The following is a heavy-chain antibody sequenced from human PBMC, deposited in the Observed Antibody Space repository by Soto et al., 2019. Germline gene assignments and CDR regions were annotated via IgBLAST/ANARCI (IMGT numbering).Heavy chain of an antibody. CDR1: GFTFSSYA. J-gene: IGHJ1*01. CDR2: ISGSGGST. D-gene: IGHD3-22*01. CDR3: AKDRPTRNYYDSSGYTTGMYFQH. Sequence: PGGSLRLSCAASGFTFSSYAMSWVRQAPGKGLEWVSAISGSGGSTYYADSVKGRFTISRDNSKNTLYLQMNSLRAEGTAVYYCAKDRPTRNYYDSSGYTTGMYFQHWGQGTLVTVSS. V-gene: IGHV3-23*01.